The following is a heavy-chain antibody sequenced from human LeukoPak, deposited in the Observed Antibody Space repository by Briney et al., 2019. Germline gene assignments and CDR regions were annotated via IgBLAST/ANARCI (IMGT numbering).Heavy chain of an antibody. CDR1: GGPISSGDYY. V-gene: IGHV4-30-4*08. J-gene: IGHJ4*02. CDR3: ARYCGGDCYHYFDY. D-gene: IGHD2-21*01. Sequence: SQTLSLTXTVSGGPISSGDYYWSWIRQPPGKGLEWIGYIYYSGSTYYDPSLKSRVTISVDTSKNQFSLKLSSVTAVDTAVYYCARYCGGDCYHYFDYWGQGTLVTVSS. CDR2: IYYSGST.